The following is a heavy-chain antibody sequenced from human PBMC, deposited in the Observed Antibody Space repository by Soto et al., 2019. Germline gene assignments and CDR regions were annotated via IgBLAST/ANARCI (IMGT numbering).Heavy chain of an antibody. CDR3: ARDYLVIPHRVIDY. CDR2: ISSSSTTK. D-gene: IGHD2-15*01. V-gene: IGHV3-48*01. CDR1: GFMFSNYG. Sequence: SLRLSCAASGFMFSNYGVHWVRQAPGKGLEWVSYISSSSTTKYYADSVKGRFTISRDNAKNSLYLQMNSLRAEDTAVYYCARDYLVIPHRVIDYWGQGTLVTVSS. J-gene: IGHJ4*02.